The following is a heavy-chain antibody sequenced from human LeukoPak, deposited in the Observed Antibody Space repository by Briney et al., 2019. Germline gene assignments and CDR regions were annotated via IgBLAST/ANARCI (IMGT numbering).Heavy chain of an antibody. D-gene: IGHD4-11*01. CDR2: IYYSGST. Sequence: SETLSLTCTVSGGSISSGGYYWSWIRQHPGKGLEWIGYIYYSGSTNYNPSLKSRVTISVDTSKNQFSLKLSSVTAADTAVYYCARGMTTRSDYWGQGTLVTVSS. CDR1: GGSISSGGYY. CDR3: ARGMTTRSDY. J-gene: IGHJ4*02. V-gene: IGHV4-31*03.